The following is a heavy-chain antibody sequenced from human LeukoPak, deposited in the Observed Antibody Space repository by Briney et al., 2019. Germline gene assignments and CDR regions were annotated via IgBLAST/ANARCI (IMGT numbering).Heavy chain of an antibody. J-gene: IGHJ3*02. CDR1: GGSISSYY. D-gene: IGHD2-2*01. V-gene: IGHV4-4*07. CDR3: ARDCSSTSCYHDAFDI. CDR2: IYTSGST. Sequence: SETLSLTCTVSGGSISSYYWSWIRQPAGKGLEWIGCIYTSGSTNYNPSLKSRVTMSVDTSKNQFSLKLSSVTAADTAVYYCARDCSSTSCYHDAFDIWGQGTMVTVSS.